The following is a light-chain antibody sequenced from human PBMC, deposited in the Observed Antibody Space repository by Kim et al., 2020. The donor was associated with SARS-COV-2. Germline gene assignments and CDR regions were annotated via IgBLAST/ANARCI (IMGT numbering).Light chain of an antibody. V-gene: IGKV1-12*01. CDR2: DAT. Sequence: DIQMTQSPSSVSASVGDRVTITCRASQGIRNSLAWYQQKPGKAPKLLIYDATLLERGVPSRFRGSGSGTDFTLTISSLRPEDFATYYCQKSNSVPRTFGEGTKVDIK. CDR1: QGIRNS. J-gene: IGKJ4*02. CDR3: QKSNSVPRT.